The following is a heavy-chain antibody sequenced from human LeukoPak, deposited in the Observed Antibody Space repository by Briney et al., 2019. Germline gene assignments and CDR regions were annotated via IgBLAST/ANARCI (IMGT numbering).Heavy chain of an antibody. CDR2: IYYSGST. V-gene: IGHV4-39*07. J-gene: IGHJ4*02. CDR3: VGGENYYDSSGYYRTGY. Sequence: PSETLSLTCTVSGGSITSKTYYGGWIRQPPGKGRGWIGTIYYSGSTYYNPSLKSRVTISVDTSKNQFSLKLSSVTAADTAVYYCVGGENYYDSSGYYRTGYWGQGTLVTVSS. CDR1: GGSITSKTYY. D-gene: IGHD3-22*01.